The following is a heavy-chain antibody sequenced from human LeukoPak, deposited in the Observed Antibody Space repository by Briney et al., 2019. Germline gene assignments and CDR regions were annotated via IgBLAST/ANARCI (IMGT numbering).Heavy chain of an antibody. V-gene: IGHV4-59*01. Sequence: SETLSLTCTVSGGSISSYYWSWIRQPPGKGLEWIGYIYYSGSTNYNPSLKSRVTISVDTSKNQFSLKLRSVTAADTAVYYCARANPIDDYWGQGTLVTVSS. CDR1: GGSISSYY. CDR3: ARANPIDDY. D-gene: IGHD1-14*01. J-gene: IGHJ4*02. CDR2: IYYSGST.